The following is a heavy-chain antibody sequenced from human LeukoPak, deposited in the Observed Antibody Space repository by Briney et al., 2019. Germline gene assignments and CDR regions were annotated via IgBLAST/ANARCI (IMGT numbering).Heavy chain of an antibody. Sequence: ASVKVSCKASGYTFTSYGISWVRQAPGQGLEWMGWISAYNGNTNYAQKLQGRVTMTTDTSTSTAYMELRSLSSDDTAVYYCAKINRRDGYNSFDYWGQGTLVTVSS. V-gene: IGHV1-18*01. CDR3: AKINRRDGYNSFDY. J-gene: IGHJ4*02. CDR2: ISAYNGNT. CDR1: GYTFTSYG. D-gene: IGHD5-24*01.